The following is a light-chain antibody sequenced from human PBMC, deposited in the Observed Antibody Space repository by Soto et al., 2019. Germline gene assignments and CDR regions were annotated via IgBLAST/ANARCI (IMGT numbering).Light chain of an antibody. Sequence: QSALTQPRSVSGSPGQSVTISCTGTSSDVGGYNYVSWYQQHPGKAPKLMIYEGSKRPSGVSNRFSGSKSGNTASLTISGLQAEDEADYYCCSYAGSSTWVFGTGTKLTVL. CDR2: EGS. CDR3: CSYAGSSTWV. CDR1: SSDVGGYNY. J-gene: IGLJ1*01. V-gene: IGLV2-23*01.